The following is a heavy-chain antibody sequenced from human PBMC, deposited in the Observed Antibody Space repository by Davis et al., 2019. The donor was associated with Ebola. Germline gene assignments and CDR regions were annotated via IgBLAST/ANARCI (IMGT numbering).Heavy chain of an antibody. Sequence: GESLKISCAASGFTFSSYGMHWVRQAPGKGLEWVAFIRYDGSNKYYADSVKGRFTISRDNSKNTLYLQMNSLRAEDTAVYYCAKVLGYYGSGSYSSYYYGMDVWGQGTTVTVSS. CDR2: IRYDGSNK. CDR3: AKVLGYYGSGSYSSYYYGMDV. J-gene: IGHJ6*02. D-gene: IGHD3-10*01. CDR1: GFTFSSYG. V-gene: IGHV3-30*02.